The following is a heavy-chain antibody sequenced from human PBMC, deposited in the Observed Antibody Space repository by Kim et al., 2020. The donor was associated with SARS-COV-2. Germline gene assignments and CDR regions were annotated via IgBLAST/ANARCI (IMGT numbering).Heavy chain of an antibody. CDR2: ISGSGGST. J-gene: IGHJ4*02. V-gene: IGHV3-23*01. CDR3: AKDYPPYGDSEYYFDY. CDR1: GFTFSSYA. Sequence: GGSLRLSCAASGFTFSSYAMSWVRQAPGKGLEWVSAISGSGGSTYYADSVKGRFTISRDNSKNTLYLQMNSLRAEDTAVYYCAKDYPPYGDSEYYFDYWGQGTLVTVSS. D-gene: IGHD4-17*01.